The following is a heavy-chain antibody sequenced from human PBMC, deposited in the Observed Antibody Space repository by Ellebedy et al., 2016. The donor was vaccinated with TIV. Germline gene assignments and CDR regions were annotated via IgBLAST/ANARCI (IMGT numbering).Heavy chain of an antibody. J-gene: IGHJ4*02. Sequence: PGGSLRLSCAAPGFTFGGFYMSWIRQAPGQGLEWLSYITTQNDNINYAETVRGRFTLARDNAKNSLYRQMNNLKVEDTATYYWAKEYVWHDMDFDYWGQGALVTVSS. V-gene: IGHV3-11*06. CDR3: AKEYVWHDMDFDY. CDR2: ITTQNDNI. CDR1: GFTFGGFY. D-gene: IGHD3-16*01.